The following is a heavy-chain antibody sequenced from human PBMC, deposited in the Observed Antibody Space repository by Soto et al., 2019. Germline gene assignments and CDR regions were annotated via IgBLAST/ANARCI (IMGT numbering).Heavy chain of an antibody. Sequence: EVQLLESGGGLVQPGGSLRLSCAASGFTFSSYAMSWVRQAPGKGLEWVSAISGSGGSTYYADSVKGRFTISRDNSKNKLYLEMNSLRAEDTAVYYCATGEWRGPVHAFDIWGQGTMVTVSS. CDR3: ATGEWRGPVHAFDI. CDR1: GFTFSSYA. V-gene: IGHV3-23*01. J-gene: IGHJ3*02. CDR2: ISGSGGST. D-gene: IGHD3-3*01.